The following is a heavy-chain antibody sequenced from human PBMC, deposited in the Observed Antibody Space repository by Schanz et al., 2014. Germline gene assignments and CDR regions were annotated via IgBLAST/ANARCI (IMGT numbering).Heavy chain of an antibody. Sequence: QVQLVQSGAEVKKPGSSMKVSCKASGGTFSTYPINWLRQAPGQGLEWLGWISGSNGNTNYTQKFQGRVTMTTDTSTSTAYMELRSLRSDDTAVYYCARVQDDILTGSEYYYGMDVWGQGTTVTVSS. J-gene: IGHJ6*02. D-gene: IGHD3-9*01. CDR2: ISGSNGNT. CDR3: ARVQDDILTGSEYYYGMDV. V-gene: IGHV1-18*04. CDR1: GGTFSTYP.